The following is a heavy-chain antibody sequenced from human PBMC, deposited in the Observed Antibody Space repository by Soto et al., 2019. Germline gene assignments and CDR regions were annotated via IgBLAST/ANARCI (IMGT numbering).Heavy chain of an antibody. CDR2: IIPIFGTA. Sequence: QVQLVQSGAEVKKPGSSVKVSCKASGGTFSSYAISWVRQAPGQGLEWMGGIIPIFGTANYAQKFQGRVXITADESTSTXXMXLXXLRSEDTAGYDCARNARVHYYDSSGYYPPDGYVDLWGRGTLVTVSS. V-gene: IGHV1-69*12. CDR3: ARNARVHYYDSSGYYPPDGYVDL. D-gene: IGHD3-22*01. J-gene: IGHJ2*01. CDR1: GGTFSSYA.